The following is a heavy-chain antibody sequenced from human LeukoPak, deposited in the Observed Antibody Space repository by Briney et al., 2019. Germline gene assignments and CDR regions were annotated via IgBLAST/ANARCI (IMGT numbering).Heavy chain of an antibody. CDR3: AGIYYGSGSFDY. CDR1: GFTFSSYR. V-gene: IGHV3-21*01. J-gene: IGHJ4*02. CDR2: ISSSSGYI. Sequence: GGSLRLSCAASGFTFSSYRMNWVRQAPGEGLEWVSSISSSSGYIYYADSVKGRFTISRDNAKNSLYLQMNSLRAEDTAVYYCAGIYYGSGSFDYWGQGTLVTASS. D-gene: IGHD3-10*01.